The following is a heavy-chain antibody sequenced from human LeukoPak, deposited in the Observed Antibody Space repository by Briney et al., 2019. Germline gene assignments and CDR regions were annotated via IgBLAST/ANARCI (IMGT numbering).Heavy chain of an antibody. J-gene: IGHJ4*02. CDR2: ISWNSGSI. CDR3: AKAGLWSGFDH. CDR1: GFTFDDYA. V-gene: IGHV3-9*03. Sequence: PGGSLRLSCAASGFTFDDYAMHWVRQAPGKGLEWVSGISWNSGSIGYADSVKGRFTISRDNAKNSLYLQMNSLRAEDMALYYCAKAGLWSGFDHWGQGTLVTVSS. D-gene: IGHD5-18*01.